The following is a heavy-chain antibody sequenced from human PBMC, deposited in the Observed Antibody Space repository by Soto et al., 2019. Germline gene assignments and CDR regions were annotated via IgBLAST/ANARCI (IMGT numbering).Heavy chain of an antibody. CDR1: GFTFSSYW. CDR2: INSDGSST. CDR3: AREPYSNYGMDV. J-gene: IGHJ6*02. D-gene: IGHD4-4*01. V-gene: IGHV3-74*01. Sequence: GGSLRLSCAASGFTFSSYWMHWVHQAPGKGLVWVSRINSDGSSTSYADSVKGRFTISRDNAKNTLYLQMNSLRAEDTAVYYCAREPYSNYGMDVWGQGTTVTVSS.